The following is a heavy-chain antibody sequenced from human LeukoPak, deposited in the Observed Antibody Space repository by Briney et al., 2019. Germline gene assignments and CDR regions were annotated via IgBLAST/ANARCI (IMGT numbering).Heavy chain of an antibody. CDR2: IIPIFGTA. D-gene: IGHD4-17*01. CDR1: GGTFSSYA. J-gene: IGHJ4*02. Sequence: SVKVSCKASGGTFSSYAISWVRQAPGQGLEWMGGIIPIFGTANYAQKFQGRVTITADESTSTAYMELSSLRSEGTAVYYCARDKYGDYLGLLYYWGQGTLVTVSS. V-gene: IGHV1-69*13. CDR3: ARDKYGDYLGLLYY.